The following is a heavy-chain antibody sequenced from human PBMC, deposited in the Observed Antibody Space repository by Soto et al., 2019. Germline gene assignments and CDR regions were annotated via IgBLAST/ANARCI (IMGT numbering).Heavy chain of an antibody. CDR3: ARQIYDSDTGPNFQYYFDS. CDR2: IDPSDSQT. Sequence: GESLKISCNGSGYSFAGYWITWVRQKPWKGLEWMGRIDPSDSQTYYSPSFRGHVTISVTKSITTVFLQWSSLRASDTAMYYCARQIYDSDTGPNFQYYFDSWGQGTPVTVSS. J-gene: IGHJ4*02. CDR1: GYSFAGYW. D-gene: IGHD3-22*01. V-gene: IGHV5-10-1*01.